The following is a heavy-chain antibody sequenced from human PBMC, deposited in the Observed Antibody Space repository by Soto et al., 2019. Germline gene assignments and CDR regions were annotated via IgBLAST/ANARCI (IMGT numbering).Heavy chain of an antibody. CDR2: IYSGGNT. V-gene: IGHV3-53*01. J-gene: IGHJ4*02. CDR1: GFTVSTNY. D-gene: IGHD1-26*01. CDR3: ARASGSRAFDN. Sequence: LRLSCAASGFTVSTNYVSWVRQAPGKGLEWVSVIYSGGNTYYADSVKGRFTISRDSSKNTVDLQMNSLRAEDTAVYFCARASGSRAFDNWGQGTLVTVSS.